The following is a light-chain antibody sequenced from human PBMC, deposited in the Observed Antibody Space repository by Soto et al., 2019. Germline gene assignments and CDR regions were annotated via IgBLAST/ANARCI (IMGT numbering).Light chain of an antibody. J-gene: IGKJ5*01. CDR1: QSVSSSY. CDR3: QQYGSFPPIT. V-gene: IGKV3-20*01. Sequence: EIVFTQSPGTLSLSPGERATLSCRASQSVSSSYLAWYQQKPGQAPRLLIYGASSRATGIPDRFSGSGSGTDFTLTISRLEPEDFAVYYCQQYGSFPPITFGQGTRLEIK. CDR2: GAS.